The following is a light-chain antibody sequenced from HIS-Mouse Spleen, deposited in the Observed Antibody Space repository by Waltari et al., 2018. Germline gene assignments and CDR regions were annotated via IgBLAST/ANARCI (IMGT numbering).Light chain of an antibody. J-gene: IGLJ2*01. CDR1: SSDVGGYNY. CDR2: EVS. V-gene: IGLV2-14*01. CDR3: SSYTSSSTLV. Sequence: QSALTQPASVSGSPGPSITIPCTGTSSDVGGYNYVPWYQQHPGKAPKLMIYEVSNRPSGVSNRFSGSKSGNTASLTISGLQAEDEADYYCSSYTSSSTLVFGGGTKLTVL.